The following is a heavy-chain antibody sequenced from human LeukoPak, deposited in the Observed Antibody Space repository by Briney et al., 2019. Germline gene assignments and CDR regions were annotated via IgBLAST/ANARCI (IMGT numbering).Heavy chain of an antibody. V-gene: IGHV4-31*03. CDR1: GGSISSGGYY. D-gene: IGHD5-24*01. J-gene: IGHJ6*02. CDR2: IYYSGST. Sequence: SQTLSLTCTVSGGSISSGGYYWSWLRQHPGKGLEWIGYIYYSGSTYYNPSLKSRVTISVDTSKNQFSLKLSSVTAADTVVYYCARDRVATTAHYYYGMDVWGQGTTVTVSS. CDR3: ARDRVATTAHYYYGMDV.